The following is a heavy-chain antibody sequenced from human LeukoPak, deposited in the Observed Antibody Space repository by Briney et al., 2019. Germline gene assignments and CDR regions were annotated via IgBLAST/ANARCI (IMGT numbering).Heavy chain of an antibody. CDR3: ARGPRITMVRGVIMSWFDP. CDR2: INHSGST. Sequence: PSETLSLTCAVYGGSFSGYYWSWIRQPPGKGLEWIGEINHSGSTNYNPSLKSRVTISVDTSKNQFSLKLSSVTAAGTAVYYCARGPRITMVRGVIMSWFDPWGQGTLVTVSS. D-gene: IGHD3-10*01. CDR1: GGSFSGYY. J-gene: IGHJ5*02. V-gene: IGHV4-34*01.